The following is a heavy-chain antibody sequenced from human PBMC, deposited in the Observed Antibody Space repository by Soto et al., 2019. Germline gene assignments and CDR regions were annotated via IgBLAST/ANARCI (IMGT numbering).Heavy chain of an antibody. CDR1: GYTFTAYG. D-gene: IGHD3-22*01. Sequence: ASVKVSCKSSGYTFTAYGITWVRQAPGQGLEWMGWISAYNGNIIYAERLQGRVTMTTDTSTSTAYMELTSLTYDDTAVYYCARVEDYFDSSGYHHWGQGTLFTVSS. J-gene: IGHJ5*02. V-gene: IGHV1-18*01. CDR2: ISAYNGNI. CDR3: ARVEDYFDSSGYHH.